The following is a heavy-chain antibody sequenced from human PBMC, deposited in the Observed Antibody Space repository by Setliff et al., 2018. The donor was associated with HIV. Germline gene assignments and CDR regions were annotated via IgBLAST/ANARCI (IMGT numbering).Heavy chain of an antibody. CDR2: IYTSGDT. J-gene: IGHJ1*01. D-gene: IGHD4-17*01. Sequence: PSETLSLTCTVSGGSISSYYWSWIRQPPGKGLEWIGYIYTSGDTNYNPSLKSRVTISADMSKNQFSLKLSSVTAADTAVYYCAREGFTGVTTHFQHWGRGTLVTVSS. V-gene: IGHV4-4*08. CDR3: AREGFTGVTTHFQH. CDR1: GGSISSYY.